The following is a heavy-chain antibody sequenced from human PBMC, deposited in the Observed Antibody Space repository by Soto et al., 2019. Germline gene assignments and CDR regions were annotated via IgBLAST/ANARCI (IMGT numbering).Heavy chain of an antibody. D-gene: IGHD6-13*01. CDR1: GFTFGNYH. Sequence: EDHLLESGGGLVQPGGSLRLSCAASGFTFGNYHMAWVRQAPGKGLEWVSAVSSGGDYTFYIDSVRGRFTVSRDNSNSILYLQMNILRADDTAIYYCAKYSRTEQLGESWGQGTLVTVSS. CDR3: AKYSRTEQLGES. V-gene: IGHV3-23*01. J-gene: IGHJ4*02. CDR2: VSSGGDYT.